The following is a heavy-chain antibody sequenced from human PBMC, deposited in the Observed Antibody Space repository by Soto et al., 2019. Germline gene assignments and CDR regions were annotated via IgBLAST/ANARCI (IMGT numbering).Heavy chain of an antibody. J-gene: IGHJ4*02. Sequence: KSSETLSLTCAVYGGSFSGYYWSWIRQPPGKGLEWIGEINHSGSTNYNPSLKSRVTISVDTSKNQFSLKLSSVTAADTAVYYCATGLWLGELLDHYFDYWGQGTLVTVSS. D-gene: IGHD3-10*01. CDR1: GGSFSGYY. CDR2: INHSGST. V-gene: IGHV4-34*01. CDR3: ATGLWLGELLDHYFDY.